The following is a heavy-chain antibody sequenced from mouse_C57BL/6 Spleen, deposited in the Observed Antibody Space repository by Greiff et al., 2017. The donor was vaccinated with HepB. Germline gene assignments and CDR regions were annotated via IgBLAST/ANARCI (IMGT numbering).Heavy chain of an antibody. J-gene: IGHJ2*01. Sequence: VKLLESGAELVRPGTSVKMSCKASGYTFTNYWIGWAKQRPGHGLEWIGDIYPGGGYTNYNEKFKGKATLTADKSSSTAYMQFSSLTSEDSAIYYCARSSGHILFDYWGQGTTLTVSS. CDR2: IYPGGGYT. D-gene: IGHD3-2*02. V-gene: IGHV1-63*01. CDR3: ARSSGHILFDY. CDR1: GYTFTNYW.